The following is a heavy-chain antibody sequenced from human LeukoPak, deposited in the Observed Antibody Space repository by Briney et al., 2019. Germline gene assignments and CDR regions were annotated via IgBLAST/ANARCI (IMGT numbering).Heavy chain of an antibody. D-gene: IGHD3-3*01. Sequence: GGSLRLSCATSGFNFSGFAMNWVRQAPGKGPKWVAVISYNGDNKYYADSVKGRFIISRDNSKNALFLQLNSLRPEDTAVYYCATLYDFPPDFWGQGTLVTVSS. J-gene: IGHJ4*02. V-gene: IGHV3-30-3*01. CDR2: ISYNGDNK. CDR3: ATLYDFPPDF. CDR1: GFNFSGFA.